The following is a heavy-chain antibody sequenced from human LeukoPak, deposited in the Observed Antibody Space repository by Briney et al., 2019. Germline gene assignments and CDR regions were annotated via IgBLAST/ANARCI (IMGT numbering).Heavy chain of an antibody. CDR2: IYTSGST. J-gene: IGHJ5*02. V-gene: IGHV4-61*02. Sequence: PSQTLSLTCTVSGGSISSGSYYWSWIRQPAGKGLEWIGRIYTSGSTNYNPSLKSRVTISVDTSKNQFSLKLSSVTAADTAVYYCARCTYSSSSTVSFPFDPWGQGTLVTVSS. D-gene: IGHD6-6*01. CDR1: GGSISSGSYY. CDR3: ARCTYSSSSTVSFPFDP.